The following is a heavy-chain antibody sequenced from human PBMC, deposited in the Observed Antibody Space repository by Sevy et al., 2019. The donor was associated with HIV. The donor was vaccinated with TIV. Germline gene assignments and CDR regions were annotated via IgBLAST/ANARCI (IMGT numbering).Heavy chain of an antibody. J-gene: IGHJ4*02. CDR2: IRRESNSHAT. V-gene: IGHV3-73*01. CDR1: GFTFSGSA. CDR3: TRHRLSMVRGIIMAHYLDY. Sequence: GGSLRLSCAASGFTFSGSAIHWVRQASGKGLEWVGRIRRESNSHATAYAASVKGRFTISRDDSKNTAYLQMNSLKTEDTAVYYRTRHRLSMVRGIIMAHYLDYWGPGTLVTVSS. D-gene: IGHD3-10*01.